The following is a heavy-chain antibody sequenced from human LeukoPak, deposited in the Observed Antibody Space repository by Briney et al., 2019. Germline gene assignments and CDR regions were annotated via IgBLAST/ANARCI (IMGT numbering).Heavy chain of an antibody. D-gene: IGHD3-22*01. V-gene: IGHV4-61*02. CDR1: GGSISSSSYY. J-gene: IGHJ1*01. CDR2: IYTSGST. Sequence: SETLSLTCTVSGGSISSSSYYWGWIRQPAGKGLEWIGRIYTSGSTNYNPSLKSRVTISVDTSKNQFSLKLSSVTAADTAVYYCAGTYYYDSSGLSAEYFQHWGQGTLVTVSS. CDR3: AGTYYYDSSGLSAEYFQH.